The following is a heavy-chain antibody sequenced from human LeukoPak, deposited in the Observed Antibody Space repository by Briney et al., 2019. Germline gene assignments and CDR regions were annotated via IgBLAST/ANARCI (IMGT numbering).Heavy chain of an antibody. Sequence: SETLSLTCAVYGGSFSGYYWSWIRQPPGKGLEWIGEINHSGSTNYNPSLKSRVTISVGTSKNQFSLKLSSVTAADTAVYYCARGRYITWFDPWGQGTLVTVSS. J-gene: IGHJ5*02. CDR2: INHSGST. CDR3: ARGRYITWFDP. D-gene: IGHD5-24*01. CDR1: GGSFSGYY. V-gene: IGHV4-34*01.